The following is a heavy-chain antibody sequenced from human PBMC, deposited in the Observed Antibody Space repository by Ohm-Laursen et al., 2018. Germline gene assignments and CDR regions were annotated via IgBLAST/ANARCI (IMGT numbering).Heavy chain of an antibody. J-gene: IGHJ6*02. Sequence: SVKVFCKASGYTFTSYSFHWVRQAPGQGLEWMGVIHPRSGTASYAQEFQGRVTMTRDTSTSTVYMELSSLRIEDTAVYYCAKTLGAAMVNYYHGMDVWGQGTTVTVSS. CDR3: AKTLGAAMVNYYHGMDV. D-gene: IGHD5-18*01. V-gene: IGHV1-46*01. CDR2: IHPRSGTA. CDR1: GYTFTSYS.